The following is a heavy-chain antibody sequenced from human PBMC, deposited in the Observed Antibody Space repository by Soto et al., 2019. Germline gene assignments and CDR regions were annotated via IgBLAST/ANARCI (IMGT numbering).Heavy chain of an antibody. CDR3: ARTSRLKTGHLDY. D-gene: IGHD3-9*01. CDR1: GYSIGTYNL. Sequence: SETLSLTCAVPGYSIGTYNLWVWIRQPPGKGLEWIGYIYYTGTTYYNLSLKSRVTMSVDAAKDQFSLKVSSVTAADTAMYYCARTSRLKTGHLDYWGRGIQVTVSS. J-gene: IGHJ4*02. CDR2: IYYTGTT. V-gene: IGHV4-28*01.